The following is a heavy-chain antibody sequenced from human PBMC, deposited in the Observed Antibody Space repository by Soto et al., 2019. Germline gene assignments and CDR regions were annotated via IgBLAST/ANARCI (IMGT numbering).Heavy chain of an antibody. V-gene: IGHV1-3*01. D-gene: IGHD3-22*01. CDR3: AGVRGYYSWDY. CDR2: INAGNGHT. J-gene: IGHJ4*02. CDR1: GYTLTSYA. Sequence: QVQLVQSGAEVKKPGASVKVSCKASGYTLTSYAMHWVRQAPGQRLEWMGWINAGNGHTKYSQKFQVRVTITRDTPASTAYMELSSLRSEDTAVYYCAGVRGYYSWDYWGQGTLVTVS.